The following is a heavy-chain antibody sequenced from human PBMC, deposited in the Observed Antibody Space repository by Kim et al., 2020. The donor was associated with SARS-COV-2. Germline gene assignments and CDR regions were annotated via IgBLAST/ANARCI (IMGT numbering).Heavy chain of an antibody. V-gene: IGHV3-21*01. CDR3: AREPGRTPGSDY. J-gene: IGHJ4*02. CDR2: ISSSSSYI. Sequence: GGSLRLSCAASGFTFSSYSMNWVRQAPGKGLEWVSSISSSSSYIYYADSVKGRFTISRDNAKNSLYLQMNSLRAEDTAVYYCAREPGRTPGSDYWGQGTLVTVSS. CDR1: GFTFSSYS. D-gene: IGHD2-15*01.